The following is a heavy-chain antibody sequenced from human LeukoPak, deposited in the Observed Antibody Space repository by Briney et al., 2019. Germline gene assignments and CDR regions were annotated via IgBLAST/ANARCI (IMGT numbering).Heavy chain of an antibody. Sequence: ASVKVSCKASGYTFTSHYIHWVRQAPGQGLEWMGWLNPHNGGTRFAQKFQDRVTLTRDTSISTAYMELIRLRSDDTGVFYCARGGSAWDNPFDYWGQGTLVTVSS. D-gene: IGHD6-19*01. CDR1: GYTFTSHY. CDR2: LNPHNGGT. V-gene: IGHV1-2*02. J-gene: IGHJ4*02. CDR3: ARGGSAWDNPFDY.